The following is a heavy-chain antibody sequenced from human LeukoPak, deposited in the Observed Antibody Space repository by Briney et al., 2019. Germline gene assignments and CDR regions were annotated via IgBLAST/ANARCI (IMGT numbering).Heavy chain of an antibody. V-gene: IGHV4-4*07. CDR2: IYTSGST. Sequence: SETLSLTCTVSGGSISSYYWSWIRQPAGKGLEWIGRIYTSGSTNYNPSLKSRVTISVDKSKNQFSLKLSSVTAADTAVYYCARSTQQLVQTPGQYFDYWGQGTLVTVSS. CDR1: GGSISSYY. CDR3: ARSTQQLVQTPGQYFDY. D-gene: IGHD6-13*01. J-gene: IGHJ4*02.